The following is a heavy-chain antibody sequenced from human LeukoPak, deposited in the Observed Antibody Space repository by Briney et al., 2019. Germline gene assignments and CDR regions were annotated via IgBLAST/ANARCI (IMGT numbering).Heavy chain of an antibody. Sequence: PSETLSLPCTVSGDSIWNHYWNCMRDPPGKGLVGIGYGVSSTSTEYTVSRKSRITISLDTSRNLFSLSLTSVNAADTAVYYRGTHFAGSAGSFYTDYWGQGTLVTVSS. CDR1: GDSIWNHY. J-gene: IGHJ4*02. CDR3: GTHFAGSAGSFYTDY. D-gene: IGHD3-10*01. V-gene: IGHV4-59*08. CDR2: GVSSTST.